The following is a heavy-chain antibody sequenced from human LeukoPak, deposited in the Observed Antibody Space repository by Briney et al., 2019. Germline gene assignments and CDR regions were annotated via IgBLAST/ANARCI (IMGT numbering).Heavy chain of an antibody. CDR1: GFTFSSYA. V-gene: IGHV3-23*01. CDR2: ISSSGGNT. Sequence: GGSLRLSCAASGFTFSSYAMTWVRQAPGKGLEWVSVISSSGGNTYYADSVKGRFTISRDNSKNTVSLQMNSLRAEDTAVYYCARDRGSDDPIDYWGQGTPVTVSS. J-gene: IGHJ4*02. D-gene: IGHD2-15*01. CDR3: ARDRGSDDPIDY.